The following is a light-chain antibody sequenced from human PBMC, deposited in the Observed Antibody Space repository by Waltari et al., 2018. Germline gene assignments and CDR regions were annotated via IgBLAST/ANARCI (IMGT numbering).Light chain of an antibody. CDR2: VVT. V-gene: IGLV2-23*02. CDR1: SSDVGSFNL. CDR3: CSYATSSWV. Sequence: QSALTQPASVSGSPGQSTTISCTGTSSDVGSFNLVSWYQQHPGKAPKLMIYVVTKRPSGVSNRFSGSKSGNTASLTISGLQAEDEADYYCCSYATSSWVFGGGTRLTVL. J-gene: IGLJ3*02.